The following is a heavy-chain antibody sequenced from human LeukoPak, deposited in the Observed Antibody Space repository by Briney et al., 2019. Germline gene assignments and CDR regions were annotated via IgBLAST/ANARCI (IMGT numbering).Heavy chain of an antibody. V-gene: IGHV3-30*04. CDR3: ARDDYGGNCFDY. CDR2: ISYDGSNK. D-gene: IGHD4-23*01. Sequence: PGRSLRLSCAASGFTFSSYAMHWVRQAPGKGLEWVAVISYDGSNKYYADSVKGRFTISRDNSKNTLYLQMNSLRAEDTAVYYCARDDYGGNCFDYWGQGTLVTASS. J-gene: IGHJ4*02. CDR1: GFTFSSYA.